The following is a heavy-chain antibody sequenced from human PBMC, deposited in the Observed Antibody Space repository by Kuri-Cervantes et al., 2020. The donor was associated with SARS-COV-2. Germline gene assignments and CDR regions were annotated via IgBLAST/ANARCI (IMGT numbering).Heavy chain of an antibody. D-gene: IGHD6-13*01. V-gene: IGHV3-53*01. CDR2: IYSGGST. CDR3: ARAGYSSSSRNYFDY. CDR1: GFTVSSNY. J-gene: IGHJ4*02. Sequence: SCAASGFTVSSNYMSWVRQAPGKGLEWVSVIYSGGSTYYADSVKGRFTISRDNSKNTLYLQMNSLRAEDTAVYYCARAGYSSSSRNYFDYWGQGTLVTVSS.